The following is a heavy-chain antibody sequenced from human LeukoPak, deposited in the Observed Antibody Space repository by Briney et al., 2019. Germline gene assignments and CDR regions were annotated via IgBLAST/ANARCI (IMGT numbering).Heavy chain of an antibody. CDR3: ARVSSSSWYIVDY. Sequence: GGSLRLSCAASGFAFGNFGMAWVRQVPGKGLEWVSTISGSGNNKHYADSVNGRFTISRDNSKNTVYLQMNSLRAEDTAVYYCARVSSSSWYIVDYWGQGTLVTVSS. CDR1: GFAFGNFG. J-gene: IGHJ4*02. CDR2: ISGSGNNK. D-gene: IGHD6-13*01. V-gene: IGHV3-23*01.